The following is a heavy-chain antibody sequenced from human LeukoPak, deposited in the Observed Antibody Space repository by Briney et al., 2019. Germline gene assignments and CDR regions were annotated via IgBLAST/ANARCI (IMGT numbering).Heavy chain of an antibody. Sequence: SETLSLTCAVYGGSFSGYYWSWIRQPPGKGLESIGEINHSGSTNYNPSLKSRVTISVDTSKNQFSLKLSSVTAADTAVYYCARGDVAAAGKRFFDYWGQGTLVTVSS. D-gene: IGHD6-13*01. CDR2: INHSGST. CDR1: GGSFSGYY. V-gene: IGHV4-34*01. J-gene: IGHJ4*02. CDR3: ARGDVAAAGKRFFDY.